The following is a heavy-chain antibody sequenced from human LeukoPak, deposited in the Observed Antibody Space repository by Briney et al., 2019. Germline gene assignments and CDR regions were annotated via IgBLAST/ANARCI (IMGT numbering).Heavy chain of an antibody. V-gene: IGHV5-51*01. J-gene: IGHJ4*02. CDR3: TRREYNDYWTAFPF. CDR2: IYPHDSNV. CDR1: GYIFSNYW. Sequence: LRESLKISCKTSGYIFSNYWIAWVRQTPGKGLEWMGIIYPHDSNVKYSPSFQGHVTISVDKSVSTAYLQWNTLKASDTATYFCTRREYNDYWTAFPFWGQGTEVAVSS. D-gene: IGHD2/OR15-2a*01.